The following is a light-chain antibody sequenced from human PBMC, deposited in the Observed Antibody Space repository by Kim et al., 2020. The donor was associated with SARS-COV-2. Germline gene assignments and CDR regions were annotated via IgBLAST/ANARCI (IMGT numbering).Light chain of an antibody. CDR1: QSVSSTY. CDR2: GAS. CDR3: QQFRSSPRT. J-gene: IGKJ1*01. Sequence: EIVLTQSPGTLPLSPGERATLSCRASQSVSSTYLAWYQQKPGQALRLLIYGASSRATGIPDRFSGSGSGTDFTLTISRLEPEDFAVYYCQQFRSSPRTFGQGTKLEI. V-gene: IGKV3-20*01.